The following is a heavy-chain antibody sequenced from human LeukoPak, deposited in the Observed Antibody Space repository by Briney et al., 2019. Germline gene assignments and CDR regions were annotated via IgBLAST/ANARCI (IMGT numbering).Heavy chain of an antibody. J-gene: IGHJ4*02. Sequence: GASVKVSCKASGYTFTGYYMHWVRQAPGQGLEWMGWINPNSGGTNYAQKFQGRVTMTRGTSISTAYMELSRLRSDDTAVYYCARDGRADCSSTSCHIFAIVYWGQGTLVTVSS. CDR3: ARDGRADCSSTSCHIFAIVY. V-gene: IGHV1-2*02. CDR1: GYTFTGYY. CDR2: INPNSGGT. D-gene: IGHD2-2*02.